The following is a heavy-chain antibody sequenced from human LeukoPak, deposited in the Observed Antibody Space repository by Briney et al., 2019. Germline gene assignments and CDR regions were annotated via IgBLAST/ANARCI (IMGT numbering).Heavy chain of an antibody. Sequence: PGGSLRLSCAASGFTFSDYYMSWIRQAPGKGLEWVSYISSSGSTIYYADFVKGRFTISRDNAKNSLYLQMNSLRAEDTAVYYCARDRLRIFGVVTYMFDYWGQGTLVTVSS. V-gene: IGHV3-11*01. CDR1: GFTFSDYY. J-gene: IGHJ4*02. D-gene: IGHD3-3*01. CDR2: ISSSGSTI. CDR3: ARDRLRIFGVVTYMFDY.